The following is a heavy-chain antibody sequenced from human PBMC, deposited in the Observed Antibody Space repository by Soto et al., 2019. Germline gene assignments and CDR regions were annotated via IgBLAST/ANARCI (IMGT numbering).Heavy chain of an antibody. CDR1: GFTFSNYW. CDR2: IKHDGRES. D-gene: IGHD4-4*01. Sequence: PGGSLRLSCAASGFTFSNYWMSWVRQDPGKGLEWVANIKHDGRESYYVDSFKGRFTISRDNAKNSLYLQMNSLGAEDTAVYYCARMVDYNAPYFDFWGQGALVTVSS. V-gene: IGHV3-7*05. J-gene: IGHJ4*02. CDR3: ARMVDYNAPYFDF.